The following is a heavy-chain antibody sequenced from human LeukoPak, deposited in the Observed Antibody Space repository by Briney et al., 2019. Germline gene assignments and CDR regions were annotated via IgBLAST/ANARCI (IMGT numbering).Heavy chain of an antibody. Sequence: PSETLSLTCTVSGGSISSYYWSWIRQPPGKGLEWIGYIYCSGSTNYNPSLKSRVTISVDTSKNQFSLELSSVTAADTAVYYCARLEQWLVHRYWGQGTLVTVSS. CDR3: ARLEQWLVHRY. CDR1: GGSISSYY. J-gene: IGHJ4*02. V-gene: IGHV4-59*08. CDR2: IYCSGST. D-gene: IGHD6-19*01.